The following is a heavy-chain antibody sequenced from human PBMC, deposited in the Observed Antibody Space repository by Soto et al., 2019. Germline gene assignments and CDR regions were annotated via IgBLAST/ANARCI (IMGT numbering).Heavy chain of an antibody. CDR3: ARDRGPSSGYYPYWFDP. J-gene: IGHJ5*02. D-gene: IGHD3-22*01. CDR2: IIPIFGTA. CDR1: GGTFSSYA. Sequence: QVQLVQSGAEVKKPGSSVKVSCKASGGTFSSYAINWVRQAPGQGLEWMGGIIPIFGTANYAQKFQGSVTITADESTSKAYMYLSSLRSEDTAVYYCARDRGPSSGYYPYWFDPWGQGTLVTVSS. V-gene: IGHV1-69*12.